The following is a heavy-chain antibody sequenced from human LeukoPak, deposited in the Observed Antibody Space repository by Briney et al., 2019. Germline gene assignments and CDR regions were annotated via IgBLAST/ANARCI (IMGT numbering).Heavy chain of an antibody. V-gene: IGHV3-43*01. CDR2: LSWDGGSR. CDR3: AKDISKRGLAIADH. CDR1: GFTFNDYS. J-gene: IGHJ5*02. Sequence: PGGSLRLSCVASGFTFNDYSMHWVRQPPGKGLEWVSLLSWDGGSRYYADSVRGRFTISKDNSKNSLYLQMNSLTTEDTALYYCAKDISKRGLAIADHWGQGTLVTVSS. D-gene: IGHD2-21*01.